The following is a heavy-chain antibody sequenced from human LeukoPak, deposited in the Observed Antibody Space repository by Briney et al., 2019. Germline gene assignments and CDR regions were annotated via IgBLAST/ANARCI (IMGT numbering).Heavy chain of an antibody. CDR2: IYHSGST. Sequence: ASETLSLTCAVSGGSISSSNWWSWVRQPPGKGLEWIGEIYHSGSTNYNPSLKNRVTISVDKSKNQFSLKLSSVTAADTAVYYCASLPIGNYYDSSGYYSWAFDIWGQGTMVTVSS. V-gene: IGHV4-4*02. CDR3: ASLPIGNYYDSSGYYSWAFDI. CDR1: GGSISSSNW. J-gene: IGHJ3*02. D-gene: IGHD3-22*01.